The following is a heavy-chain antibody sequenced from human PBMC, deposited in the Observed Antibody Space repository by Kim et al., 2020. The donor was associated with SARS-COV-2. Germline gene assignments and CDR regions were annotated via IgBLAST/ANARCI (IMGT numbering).Heavy chain of an antibody. J-gene: IGHJ6*02. V-gene: IGHV4-34*01. Sequence: SETLSLTCAVYGGSFSGYFWTWIRWIRQPPREGLEWIGEINLSGVANYNPSLGSRVTVFLDTSTNRFSLNLTSLTASDTAVYYCARGHNGGHGDHFYYGMDVWGQGTPVTVSS. CDR1: GGSFSGYF. CDR2: INLSGVA. D-gene: IGHD2-15*01. CDR3: ARGHNGGHGDHFYYGMDV.